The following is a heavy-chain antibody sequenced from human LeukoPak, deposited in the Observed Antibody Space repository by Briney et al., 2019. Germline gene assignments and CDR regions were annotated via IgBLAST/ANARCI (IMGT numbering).Heavy chain of an antibody. V-gene: IGHV1-8*01. CDR2: MNPSSGNT. D-gene: IGHD6-13*01. J-gene: IGHJ6*02. CDR1: GYTFTSYD. CDR3: ARFCGYSSSWHGYYYYYGMDV. Sequence: GASVKVSCKASGYTFTSYDINWVRQATAQGLEWMGWMNPSSGNTGYAQKFQGRVTMTRNTSISTAYMELSSLRSEDTAVYYCARFCGYSSSWHGYYYYYGMDVWGQGTTVTVSS.